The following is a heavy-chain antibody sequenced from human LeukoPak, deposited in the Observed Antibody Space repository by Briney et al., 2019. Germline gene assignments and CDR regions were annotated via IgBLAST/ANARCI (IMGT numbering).Heavy chain of an antibody. V-gene: IGHV3-7*01. CDR3: ARAPLYGDYVGYYFDY. D-gene: IGHD4-17*01. Sequence: GGSLRHSCAASGFTFSSYWMSWVRQAPGKELEWVANIKQDGSEKYYVDSVKGRFTISRDNAKNSLYLQMNSLRAEDTAVYYCARAPLYGDYVGYYFDYWGQGALVTVSS. CDR2: IKQDGSEK. CDR1: GFTFSSYW. J-gene: IGHJ4*02.